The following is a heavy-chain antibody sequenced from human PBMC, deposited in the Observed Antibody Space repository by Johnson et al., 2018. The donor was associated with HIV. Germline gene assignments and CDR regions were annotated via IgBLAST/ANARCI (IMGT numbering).Heavy chain of an antibody. D-gene: IGHD6-13*01. J-gene: IGHJ3*02. V-gene: IGHV3-13*01. CDR1: GFTFSDHD. CDR2: IGTIGDT. Sequence: VLLVESGGGLVHPGGSLRLSCAASGFTFSDHDMHWVRQTEGIGLEWVSAIGTIGDTHYHGSVKGRFTLSRENATNFLYLQMNSLAAGDTAVYYCARGRPGGPNLLDAAGNDAFDIWGQGTMVTVSS. CDR3: ARGRPGGPNLLDAAGNDAFDI.